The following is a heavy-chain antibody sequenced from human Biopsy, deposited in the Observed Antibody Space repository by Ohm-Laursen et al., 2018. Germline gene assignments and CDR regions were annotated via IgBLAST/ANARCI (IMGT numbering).Heavy chain of an antibody. Sequence: GTLSLTCTVSGGSFTGHYWSWIRQPPGKGLEWIGHIYYSVMTNYNPSLQSRVSISVDTSRNQVSLTLSSVTAADTAVYYCARDSGILNYGNFKYYHYYGMDVWGQGAKVTVSS. CDR3: ARDSGILNYGNFKYYHYYGMDV. CDR2: IYYSVMT. D-gene: IGHD4-11*01. CDR1: GGSFTGHY. J-gene: IGHJ6*02. V-gene: IGHV4-59*11.